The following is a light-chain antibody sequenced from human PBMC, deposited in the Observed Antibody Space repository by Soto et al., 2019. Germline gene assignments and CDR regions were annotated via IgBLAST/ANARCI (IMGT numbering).Light chain of an antibody. CDR3: QQCNSYPWT. CDR2: KAS. V-gene: IGKV1-5*03. CDR1: QSISSW. Sequence: DIQMTQSPSTLSASVGDRVTITCRASQSISSWLAWYQQKPGKAPKLLNYKASSLESGVPSRFSGSGSGTEFTLTISSLQPDDFASYYCQQCNSYPWTFGQGTKVEIK. J-gene: IGKJ1*01.